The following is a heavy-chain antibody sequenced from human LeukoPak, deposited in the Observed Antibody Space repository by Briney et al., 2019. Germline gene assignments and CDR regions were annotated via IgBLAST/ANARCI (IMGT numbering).Heavy chain of an antibody. Sequence: ASVKVSCKASGGTFSSYANSWVRQAPGQGLEWMGRIIPILGIANYAQKFQGRVTITADKSTSTAYMELSSLRSEDTAVYYCARERRIAAARLWYFDYWGQGTLVTVSS. J-gene: IGHJ4*02. CDR1: GGTFSSYA. CDR3: ARERRIAAARLWYFDY. V-gene: IGHV1-69*04. CDR2: IIPILGIA. D-gene: IGHD6-13*01.